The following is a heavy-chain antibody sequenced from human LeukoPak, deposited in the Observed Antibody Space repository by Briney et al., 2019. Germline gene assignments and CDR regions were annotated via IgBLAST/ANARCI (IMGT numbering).Heavy chain of an antibody. Sequence: GGSLRLSCAASGFTFSSYAMHWVRQAPGKGLEWVAVISYDGSNKYYADSVKGRFTISRDNSKNTLYLQMNSLRAEDTAVYYCARGNYYGSGIFDYWGQGTLVTVSS. D-gene: IGHD3-10*01. CDR1: GFTFSSYA. CDR2: ISYDGSNK. V-gene: IGHV3-30*04. CDR3: ARGNYYGSGIFDY. J-gene: IGHJ4*02.